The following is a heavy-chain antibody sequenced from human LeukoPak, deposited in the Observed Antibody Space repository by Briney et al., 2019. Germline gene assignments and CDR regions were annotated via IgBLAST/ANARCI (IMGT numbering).Heavy chain of an antibody. Sequence: GGSLRLSCAASGFTFSSYWMSWVRQAPGKGLEWVANIKQDGSEKYYVDSVKGRLTISRDNAKNSLYLQMNSLRAEDTAVYYCARGFEGDYFDYWGQGTLVAVSS. CDR3: ARGFEGDYFDY. CDR1: GFTFSSYW. V-gene: IGHV3-7*04. CDR2: IKQDGSEK. D-gene: IGHD3-16*01. J-gene: IGHJ4*02.